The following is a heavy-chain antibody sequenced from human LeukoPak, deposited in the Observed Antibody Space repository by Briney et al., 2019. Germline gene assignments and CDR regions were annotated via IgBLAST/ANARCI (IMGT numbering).Heavy chain of an antibody. V-gene: IGHV3-23*01. D-gene: IGHD1-14*01. CDR3: AKVKMGGNHYFDY. Sequence: GGSLRLSCAASGFTFSNYAMNWVRQAPGKGLEWVSGISGSGDNTYYADSVKGRFTISRDNSKNTLYLRMDSLRVEDTAVYYCAKVKMGGNHYFDYWGQGTLVTVSS. J-gene: IGHJ4*02. CDR1: GFTFSNYA. CDR2: ISGSGDNT.